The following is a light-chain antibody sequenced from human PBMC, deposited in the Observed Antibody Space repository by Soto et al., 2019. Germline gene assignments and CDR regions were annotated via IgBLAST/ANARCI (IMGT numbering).Light chain of an antibody. CDR1: LTISKY. J-gene: IGKJ1*01. CDR2: AAS. V-gene: IGKV1-39*01. CDR3: QQSYITPWT. Sequence: DLQMTQSPSSLSAFLGDRVTITCRASLTISKYLNWYQQKPAKAPELLIYAASSLQSGVPSRFSGSGSGTDFTLTISSLQPEDFATYYCQQSYITPWTFGQGTKVEIK.